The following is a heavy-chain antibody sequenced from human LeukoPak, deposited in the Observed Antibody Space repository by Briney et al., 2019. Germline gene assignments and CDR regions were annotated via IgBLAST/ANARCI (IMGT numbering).Heavy chain of an antibody. CDR2: IHYSGRP. J-gene: IGHJ6*02. V-gene: IGHV4-59*11. Sequence: SETLSLTRTVSGGSISGHYWTWIRQPPGKGLEWIGQIHYSGRPVYNPSLKSRVTISVDTSKNQLSLKVTSVTGADTAVYYCARFGVDYDMDVWGQGTTVTVSS. CDR3: ARFGVDYDMDV. D-gene: IGHD3-16*01. CDR1: GGSISGHY.